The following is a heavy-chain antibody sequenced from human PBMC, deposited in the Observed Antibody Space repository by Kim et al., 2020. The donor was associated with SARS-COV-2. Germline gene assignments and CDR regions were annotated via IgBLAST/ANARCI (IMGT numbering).Heavy chain of an antibody. CDR3: ARHRGLLWRAFDI. J-gene: IGHJ3*02. V-gene: IGHV1-3*04. CDR2: IITGNGNT. CDR1: GYTFTNYD. D-gene: IGHD1-26*01. Sequence: ASVKVSCKASGYTFTNYDIHWVRQAPGQRLEWMGGIITGNGNTDYSQKFQGRFTITRDTSANTAYMELSSLTSEDTAMYYCARHRGLLWRAFDIWGQGTMVTVSS.